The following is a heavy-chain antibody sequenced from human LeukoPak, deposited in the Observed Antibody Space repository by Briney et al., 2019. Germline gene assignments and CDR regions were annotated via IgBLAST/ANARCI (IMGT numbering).Heavy chain of an antibody. CDR1: GGSISSGNYY. D-gene: IGHD3-10*01. CDR2: IYTSGST. V-gene: IGHV4-61*02. Sequence: SETLSLTCTVSGGSISSGNYYWSWIRQPAGKGLEWIGRIYTSGSTNYNPSLKSRVTISVDTSKNQSSLKLSSVTAADTAGYYCATLRLLWFGELFGEGWFDPWGQGTLVTVSS. J-gene: IGHJ5*02. CDR3: ATLRLLWFGELFGEGWFDP.